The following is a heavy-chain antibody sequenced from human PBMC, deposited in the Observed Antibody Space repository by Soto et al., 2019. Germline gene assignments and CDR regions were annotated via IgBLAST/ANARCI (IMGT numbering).Heavy chain of an antibody. Sequence: AGGSLRLSCAASGLTFSNAWMNWVRQAPGKGLEWVGRIKSKTDGGTTDYAAPVKGRFTISRDDSKNTLYLQMNSLKTEDTAVYYCTTGAGYDSSAEGRWGQGTLVTVSS. J-gene: IGHJ4*02. D-gene: IGHD3-22*01. CDR1: GLTFSNAW. CDR2: IKSKTDGGTT. V-gene: IGHV3-15*07. CDR3: TTGAGYDSSAEGR.